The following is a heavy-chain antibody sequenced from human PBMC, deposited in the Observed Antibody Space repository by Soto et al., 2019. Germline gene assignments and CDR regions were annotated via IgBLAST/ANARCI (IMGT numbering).Heavy chain of an antibody. D-gene: IGHD6-13*01. J-gene: IGHJ4*02. CDR1: GFTVSSNY. V-gene: IGHV3-53*01. CDR2: IYSGGST. Sequence: EVQLVESGGGLIQPGGSLRLSCAASGFTVSSNYMSWVRQAPGKGLEWVSVIYSGGSTYYADSVKGRFTISRDNSKITLYLQMNSLRAEDTAVYYCAREPRSIAAAQVDYWGQGTLVTVSS. CDR3: AREPRSIAAAQVDY.